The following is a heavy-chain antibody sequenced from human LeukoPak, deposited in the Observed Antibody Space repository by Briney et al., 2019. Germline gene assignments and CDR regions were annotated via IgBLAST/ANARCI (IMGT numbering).Heavy chain of an antibody. V-gene: IGHV3-21*01. CDR2: ITGNSNYI. J-gene: IGHJ4*02. CDR1: GFTFSSYS. Sequence: GGSLRLSCAASGFTFSSYSMNWVRQAPGKGLEWVSFITGNSNYIYYADSVKGRFTISRDNAKNSLYLQMNSLRVEDTAVYYCARDRVSGSGSIDYRGQGTLVTVSS. D-gene: IGHD3-10*01. CDR3: ARDRVSGSGSIDY.